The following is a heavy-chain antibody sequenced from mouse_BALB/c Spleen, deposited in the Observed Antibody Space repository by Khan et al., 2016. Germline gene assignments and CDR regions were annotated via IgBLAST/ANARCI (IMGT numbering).Heavy chain of an antibody. D-gene: IGHD1-1*02. Sequence: VQLQQSGPELVKPGASVKVSCKASGYSFTDYNMFWVKQNHGTSLEWIGYIDPYNGGTSYNQKFEDRAALTVDRSSSTAFMHLNSLTSEDSAVYYCARNYGHPFYAMDYWGQGTSVTVSS. J-gene: IGHJ4*01. CDR1: GYSFTDYN. CDR3: ARNYGHPFYAMDY. V-gene: IGHV1S135*01. CDR2: IDPYNGGT.